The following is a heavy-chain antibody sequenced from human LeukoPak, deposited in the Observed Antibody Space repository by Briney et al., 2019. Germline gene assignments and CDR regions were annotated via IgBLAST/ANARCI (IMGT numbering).Heavy chain of an antibody. V-gene: IGHV4-38-2*02. CDR2: IYHTGVT. Sequence: KASETLSLTCTVSGYSISSDYYWGWIRQPPGKGLEWIGGIYHTGVTYYNPSLKSRVTISVDRSKNQFSLKLSSVTAADAAVYYCASGRAAPIDYWGQGTLVTVSS. CDR1: GYSISSDYY. CDR3: ASGRAAPIDY. D-gene: IGHD6-6*01. J-gene: IGHJ4*02.